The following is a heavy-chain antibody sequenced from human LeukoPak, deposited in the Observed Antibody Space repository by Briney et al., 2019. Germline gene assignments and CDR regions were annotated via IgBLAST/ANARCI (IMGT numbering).Heavy chain of an antibody. CDR3: ASDSPMGFDI. Sequence: TSSETLSLTCSVSGGSITSSSYYWAWIRQPPEKGLEWIGSIYYTGGTYYSPSLKSRVTISVDTSKNQFSLKLSSVTAADTAVYYCASDSPMGFDIWGQGTMVTVSS. J-gene: IGHJ3*02. CDR1: GGSITSSSYY. D-gene: IGHD3-22*01. V-gene: IGHV4-39*01. CDR2: IYYTGGT.